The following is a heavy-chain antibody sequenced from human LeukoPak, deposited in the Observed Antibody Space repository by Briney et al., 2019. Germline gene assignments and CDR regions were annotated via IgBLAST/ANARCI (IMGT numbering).Heavy chain of an antibody. Sequence: SETLSLTCTVSGGSISSSSYYWGWVPQPPREGLEWIGSIYYSGSTYYNLSLQIRVTISVDTSKNQFSLKPSSVTAADRAVYYCVSFYYGDYEDYWGQGTLVIVSS. D-gene: IGHD4-17*01. CDR1: GGSISSSSYY. J-gene: IGHJ4*02. CDR3: VSFYYGDYEDY. CDR2: IYYSGST. V-gene: IGHV4-39*01.